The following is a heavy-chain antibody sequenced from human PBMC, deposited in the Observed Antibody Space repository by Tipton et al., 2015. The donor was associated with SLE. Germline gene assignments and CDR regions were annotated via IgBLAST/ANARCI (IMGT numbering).Heavy chain of an antibody. D-gene: IGHD6-19*01. Sequence: GLVKPSQTLSLTCAISGDSVSSNSAAWNWIRQSPSRGLEWLGRTYYRSKWYNDYAVSVKSRITINPDTSKNQFSLKLSSVTAADTAVYYCAVEAVAPSWFDPWGQGTLVTVSS. CDR3: AVEAVAPSWFDP. J-gene: IGHJ5*02. CDR2: TYYRSKWYN. CDR1: GDSVSSNSAA. V-gene: IGHV6-1*01.